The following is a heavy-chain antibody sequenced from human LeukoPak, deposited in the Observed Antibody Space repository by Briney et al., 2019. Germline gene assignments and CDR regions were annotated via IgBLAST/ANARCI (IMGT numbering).Heavy chain of an antibody. CDR1: GFTFSSYG. D-gene: IGHD3-22*01. Sequence: GGPLRLSCAASGFTFSSYGMHWVRQAPGKGLEWVAFIRYDGSNKYYADSVKGRFTISRDNSKNTLYLQMNSLRAEDTAVYYCAKGEHYYDSSGYATPDYWGQGTLVTVSS. V-gene: IGHV3-30*02. J-gene: IGHJ4*02. CDR3: AKGEHYYDSSGYATPDY. CDR2: IRYDGSNK.